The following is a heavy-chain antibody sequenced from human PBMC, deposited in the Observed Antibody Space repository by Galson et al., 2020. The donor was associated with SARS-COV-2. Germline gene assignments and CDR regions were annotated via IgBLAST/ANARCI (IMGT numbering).Heavy chain of an antibody. CDR1: GFTFSSYG. J-gene: IGHJ3*02. D-gene: IGHD4-17*01. CDR2: IWSDGSNK. Sequence: QLGESLKISCAASGFTFSSYGMHWVRQAPGKGLEWVAVIWSDGSNKYYADSVKGRFTISRDNSKNTLYLQMNSLRAEDTAVYYCARDSHDYGDTDAFDIWGQGTMVTVSS. CDR3: ARDSHDYGDTDAFDI. V-gene: IGHV3-33*01.